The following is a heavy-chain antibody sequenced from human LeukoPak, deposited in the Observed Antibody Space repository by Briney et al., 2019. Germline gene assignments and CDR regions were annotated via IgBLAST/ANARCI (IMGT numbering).Heavy chain of an antibody. J-gene: IGHJ4*02. V-gene: IGHV1-8*01. D-gene: IGHD4-17*01. CDR1: GYTFISCD. Sequence: ASVKVSCKASGYTFISCDINWVRQATGQGLEWMGWMSPNSGNTGYAQKFQGRITMTKSTSISTAYMELSDLESEDTAVYYCARTPPDYGIDYWGQGTLVTVSS. CDR3: ARTPPDYGIDY. CDR2: MSPNSGNT.